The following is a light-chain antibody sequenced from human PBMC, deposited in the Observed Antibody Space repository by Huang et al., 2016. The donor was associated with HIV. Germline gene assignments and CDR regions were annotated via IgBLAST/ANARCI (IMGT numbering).Light chain of an antibody. J-gene: IGKJ2*01. CDR3: QQSYRAPRT. CDR2: ATS. Sequence: DIQMTQSPSSLSASLGDRVIITCRASQSISKYLNWYHQMPGKAPKLLISATSTLHVGVPSRFSGSGSETDFTLAISGMQPEDTATYYCQQSYRAPRTFGQGTMVEF. CDR1: QSISKY. V-gene: IGKV1-39*01.